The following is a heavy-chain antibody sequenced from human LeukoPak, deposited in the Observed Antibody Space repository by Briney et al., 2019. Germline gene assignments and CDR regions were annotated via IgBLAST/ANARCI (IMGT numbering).Heavy chain of an antibody. CDR3: ASLYSSGWSGYYYYMDV. CDR1: GGSISSSSYY. CDR2: IYYSGST. D-gene: IGHD6-19*01. V-gene: IGHV4-39*01. Sequence: PSETLSLTCTVSGGSISSSSYYWSWIRQPPGKGLEWIGSIYYSGSTYYNPSLKSQVTISVDTSKNQFSLKLSSVTAADTAVYYCASLYSSGWSGYYYYMDVWGKGTTVTVSS. J-gene: IGHJ6*03.